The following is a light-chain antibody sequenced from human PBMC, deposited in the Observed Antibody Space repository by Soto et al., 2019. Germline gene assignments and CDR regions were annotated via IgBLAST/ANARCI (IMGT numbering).Light chain of an antibody. CDR2: AAS. CDR3: QQYNNWPPP. V-gene: IGKV3-11*01. CDR1: QSVSSS. Sequence: DIVLTQSPAPLSLSPGDRATLPCRASQSVSSSLAWYQQKPGQAPRLLIYAASKRAPGIPVRFSASGSGTDFTLTISSLEPEDVAVYYCQQYNNWPPPFGQGTRLEIK. J-gene: IGKJ5*01.